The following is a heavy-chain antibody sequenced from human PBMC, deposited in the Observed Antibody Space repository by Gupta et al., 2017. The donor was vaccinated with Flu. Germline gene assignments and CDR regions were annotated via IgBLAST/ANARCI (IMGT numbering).Heavy chain of an antibody. V-gene: IGHV1-2*05. J-gene: IGHJ5*02. Sequence: VQLVQSGTDVKKPGASLKVSCEASGSTFTAYYIHWGRQAPGQGLEWVGRVNPRSGSTNFERKCQGRVTLSMDTSISTAYMELTRLRSEEKDVYYCAREKFCSTASCYRWFDPWGQGTLVIVSS. D-gene: IGHD2-2*02. CDR3: AREKFCSTASCYRWFDP. CDR1: GSTFTAYY. CDR2: VNPRSGST.